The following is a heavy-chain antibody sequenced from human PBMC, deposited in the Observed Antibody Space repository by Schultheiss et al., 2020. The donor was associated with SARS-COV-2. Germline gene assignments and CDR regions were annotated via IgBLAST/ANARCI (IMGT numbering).Heavy chain of an antibody. CDR3: ARSVPYDFWSDYYDYYYYGMDV. V-gene: IGHV3-13*05. CDR2: IGAAGDP. J-gene: IGHJ6*02. D-gene: IGHD3-3*01. CDR1: GFTFSNYD. Sequence: GGSLRLSCGASGFTFSNYDMHWVRQTTGKGLEWVSVIGAAGDPYYPGSVKGRFSISRENAKDSLYLQMNSLRAGDTAVYYCARSVPYDFWSDYYDYYYYGMDVWGQGTTVTVSS.